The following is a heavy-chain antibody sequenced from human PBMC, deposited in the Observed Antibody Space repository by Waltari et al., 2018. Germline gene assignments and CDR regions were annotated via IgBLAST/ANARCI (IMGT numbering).Heavy chain of an antibody. CDR2: IKQDGSES. J-gene: IGHJ5*02. V-gene: IGHV3-7*01. Sequence: EVQLVESGGGLVQPGGSLRLSCAASGFTFSNYWMDWVRQAPGKGREWVANIKQDGSESHYVDSVKSRFTISRDNAQNLLYLQINSLRDEDTAVYYCSVSLNHWGQGTLVTVSS. CDR1: GFTFSNYW. CDR3: SVSLNH.